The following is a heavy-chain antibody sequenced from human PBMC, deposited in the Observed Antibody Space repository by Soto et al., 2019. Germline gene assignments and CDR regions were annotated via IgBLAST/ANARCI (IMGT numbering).Heavy chain of an antibody. CDR3: ARDRLSSGWYAYYYYYYGMDV. J-gene: IGHJ6*02. V-gene: IGHV3-30-3*01. Sequence: PGGSLRLSCAASGFTFSSYAMHWVRQAPGKGLEWVAVISYDGSNKYYADSVKGRFTISRDNSKNTLYLQMNSLRAEDTAVYYCARDRLSSGWYAYYYYYYGMDVWGQGTTVTV. D-gene: IGHD6-19*01. CDR2: ISYDGSNK. CDR1: GFTFSSYA.